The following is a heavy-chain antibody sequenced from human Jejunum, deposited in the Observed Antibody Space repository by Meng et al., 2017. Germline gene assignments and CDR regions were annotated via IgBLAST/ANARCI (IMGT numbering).Heavy chain of an antibody. J-gene: IGHJ4*02. CDR2: IDHSGST. CDR1: GGSFSGYY. CDR3: ARGGDPRAYYFDY. V-gene: IGHV4-34*01. D-gene: IGHD3-10*01. Sequence: VQLQPWGAGLLKPSETLSLTCAVYGGSFSGYYCGWIRQAPGKGLEWIGDIDHSGSTNYNPSLKNRVTISVDTSRNQISLNLNSVTAADTAVYYCARGGDPRAYYFDYWGQGNLVTVSS.